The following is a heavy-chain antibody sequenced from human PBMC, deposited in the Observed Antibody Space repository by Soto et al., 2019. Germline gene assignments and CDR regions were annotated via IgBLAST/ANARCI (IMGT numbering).Heavy chain of an antibody. V-gene: IGHV4-30-4*01. D-gene: IGHD3-3*01. J-gene: IGHJ3*02. Sequence: SETLSLTSSVSGGSISSGNYSWSWIRQPPGKGLEWIGYIYYSGGTYYNPSLKSRVIISVDMSKYQFSLKLSSVTAADTAVYYCARGDFWSGGDAFDIWGQGTMVT. CDR3: ARGDFWSGGDAFDI. CDR1: GGSISSGNYS. CDR2: IYYSGGT.